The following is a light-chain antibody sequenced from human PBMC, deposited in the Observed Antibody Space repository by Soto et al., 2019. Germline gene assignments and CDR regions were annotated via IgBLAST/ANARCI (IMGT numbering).Light chain of an antibody. CDR3: MQGLQTPT. J-gene: IGKJ4*01. Sequence: IVMTQSPLSLPVTPGEPASISCRSSQSLLHSNGYTYLDWYLKKPGQSPQLLIYLGSNRASGVPDRFSGSGSGTDFTLKISRVEAEDVWVYYCMQGLQTPTFGGGTNLEIK. CDR2: LGS. V-gene: IGKV2-28*01. CDR1: QSLLHSNGYTY.